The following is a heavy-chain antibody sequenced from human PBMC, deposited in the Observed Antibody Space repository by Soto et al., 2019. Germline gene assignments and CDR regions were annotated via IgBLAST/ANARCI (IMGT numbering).Heavy chain of an antibody. J-gene: IGHJ6*02. D-gene: IGHD2-2*01. CDR2: IRSKAYGGTT. CDR1: GFTFGDYA. CDR3: TRGGDCSSTSCYDYYYYYGMDV. V-gene: IGHV3-49*03. Sequence: GGSLRLSCTASGFTFGDYAMSWFRQAPGKGLEWVGFIRSKAYGGTTEYAASGKGRFTISRDDSKSIAHLQMNSLKTEDTAVYYCTRGGDCSSTSCYDYYYYYGMDVWGQGTTVTVSS.